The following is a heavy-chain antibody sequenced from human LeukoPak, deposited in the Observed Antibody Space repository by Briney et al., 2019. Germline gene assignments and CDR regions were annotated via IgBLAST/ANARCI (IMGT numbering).Heavy chain of an antibody. CDR1: GFTFSSNW. D-gene: IGHD6-13*01. V-gene: IGHV3-7*01. CDR3: ARGDSSSGWWFDP. J-gene: IGHJ5*02. Sequence: GGSLRLSCAASGFTFSSNWMSRVRQAAGKGLEWVANINPDGTTKLYVGSGTGRFTISRDNARNSLYLEMNSLRDEDTAVYYCARGDSSSGWWFDPWGQGTRVIVSS. CDR2: INPDGTTK.